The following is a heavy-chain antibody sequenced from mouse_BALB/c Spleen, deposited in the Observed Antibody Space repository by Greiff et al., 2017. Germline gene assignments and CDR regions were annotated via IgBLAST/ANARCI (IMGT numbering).Heavy chain of an antibody. V-gene: IGHV1-7*01. CDR3: ARSYGNYLDY. D-gene: IGHD2-10*02. CDR1: GYTFTSYW. CDR2: INPSTGYT. Sequence: VQLKQSGAELAKPGASVKMSCKASGYTFTSYWMHWVKQRPGQGLEWIGYINPSTGYTEYNQKFKDKATLTADKSSSTAYMQLSSLTSEDSAVYYCARSYGNYLDYWGQGTSVTVSS. J-gene: IGHJ4*01.